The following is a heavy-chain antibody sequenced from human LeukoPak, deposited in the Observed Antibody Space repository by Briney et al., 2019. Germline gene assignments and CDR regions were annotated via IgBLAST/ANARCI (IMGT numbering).Heavy chain of an antibody. CDR3: ARELDLGPDY. V-gene: IGHV1-2*02. CDR1: GYTFTGYY. CDR2: INPNSGGT. Sequence: GASVKVSCKASGYTFTGYYMHWMRQAPGQGLEWMGWINPNSGGTNYAQKFQGRVTMTRDTSISTAYMELSRLRSDDTAVYNCARELDLGPDYWGQGTLVTVSS. J-gene: IGHJ4*02. D-gene: IGHD1-1*01.